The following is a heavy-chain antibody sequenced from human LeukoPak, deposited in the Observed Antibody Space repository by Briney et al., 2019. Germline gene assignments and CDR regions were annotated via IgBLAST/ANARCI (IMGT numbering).Heavy chain of an antibody. V-gene: IGHV1-69*05. CDR2: IIPIFGTA. Sequence: ASVKVSCKASGGTFSSYAISWVRQAPGQGLEWMGRIIPIFGTANYAQKFQGRVTITTDESTSTAYMELSSLRSEDTAVYYCARVGGGSYFGWFDPWGQGTLVTVSS. CDR1: GGTFSSYA. CDR3: ARVGGGSYFGWFDP. D-gene: IGHD1-26*01. J-gene: IGHJ5*02.